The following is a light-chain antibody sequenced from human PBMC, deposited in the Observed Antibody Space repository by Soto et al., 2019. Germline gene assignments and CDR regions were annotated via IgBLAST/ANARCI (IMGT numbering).Light chain of an antibody. CDR1: QSVSSN. J-gene: IGKJ3*01. V-gene: IGKV3-15*01. Sequence: EIVMTQSPATLSVSPGERATLSCRASQSVSSNLAGYQQKPGQAPRLLIYGASTRATGIPARFSGSGSGTDFTLTISSLQSEDFAVYYCQQYNNWPFTFGPGTKVDIK. CDR3: QQYNNWPFT. CDR2: GAS.